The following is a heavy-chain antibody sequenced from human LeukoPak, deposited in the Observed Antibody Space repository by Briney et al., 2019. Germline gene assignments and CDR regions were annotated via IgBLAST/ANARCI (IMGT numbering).Heavy chain of an antibody. V-gene: IGHV4-31*03. CDR1: GGSISSGGYY. J-gene: IGHJ4*02. CDR3: ARDRITMVRGVIIGTAFDY. D-gene: IGHD3-10*01. Sequence: PSQTLSLTCTVSGGSISSGGYYWSWIRQHPGKGLEWIGYIYYSGSTYYNPSLKSRVTISVDTSKNQFSLKLSSVTAADRAVYYCARDRITMVRGVIIGTAFDYWGQGTLVTVSS. CDR2: IYYSGST.